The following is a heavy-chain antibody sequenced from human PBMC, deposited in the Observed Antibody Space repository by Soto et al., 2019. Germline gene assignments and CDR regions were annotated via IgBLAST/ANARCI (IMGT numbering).Heavy chain of an antibody. CDR3: ARGHSSSSHYYYYYGMDV. V-gene: IGHV1-3*01. CDR2: INAGNGNT. D-gene: IGHD6-6*01. J-gene: IGHJ6*02. CDR1: GYTFTSYA. Sequence: GPSVKVSCKASGYTFTSYAMHWVRQAPGQRLEWMGWINAGNGNTKYSQKFQGRVTITRDTSASTAYMELSSLRSEDTAVYYCARGHSSSSHYYYYYGMDVWGQGTTVTVSS.